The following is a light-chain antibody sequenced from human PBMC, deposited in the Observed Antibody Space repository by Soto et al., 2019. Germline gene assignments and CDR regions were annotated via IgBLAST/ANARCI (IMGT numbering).Light chain of an antibody. J-gene: IGLJ1*01. CDR3: TSSTSVIIPYV. V-gene: IGLV2-14*01. CDR1: SSDGGGYNY. CDR2: DVT. Sequence: QSALTQTASVSGSPGQSISISCTGTSSDGGGYNYVSWYQQLPGKAPRLVIYDVTHRPSGVSDRLSGSRSGNTASLTISGLQAEDEADYYCTSSTSVIIPYVLGTGTKVTVL.